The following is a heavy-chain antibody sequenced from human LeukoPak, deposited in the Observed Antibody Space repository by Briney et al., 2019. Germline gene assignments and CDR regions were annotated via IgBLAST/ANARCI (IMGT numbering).Heavy chain of an antibody. J-gene: IGHJ6*02. Sequence: PGGSLRLSCAASGFTFSSYAMHWVRQAPGKGLEWVAVISYDGSNKYYADSVKGRFTISRDNSKNTLYLQMNSLRAEDTAVYYCARDESAAAGPYYYYGMDVWGQGTMVTVSS. CDR3: ARDESAAAGPYYYYGMDV. CDR1: GFTFSSYA. V-gene: IGHV3-30-3*01. D-gene: IGHD6-13*01. CDR2: ISYDGSNK.